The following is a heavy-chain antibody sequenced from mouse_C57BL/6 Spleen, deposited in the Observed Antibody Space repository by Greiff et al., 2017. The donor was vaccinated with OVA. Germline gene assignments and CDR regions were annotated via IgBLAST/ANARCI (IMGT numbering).Heavy chain of an antibody. CDR2: INPNNGGT. J-gene: IGHJ1*03. Sequence: EVQLQQSGPELVKPGASVKISCKASGYTFTDYYMNWVKQSHGKSLEWIGDINPNNGGTSYNQKFKGKATLTVDKSSSTAYMELRSLTSEDSAVYYCARGGGTENWYFDVWGTGTTVTVSS. CDR1: GYTFTDYY. D-gene: IGHD4-1*01. V-gene: IGHV1-26*01. CDR3: ARGGGTENWYFDV.